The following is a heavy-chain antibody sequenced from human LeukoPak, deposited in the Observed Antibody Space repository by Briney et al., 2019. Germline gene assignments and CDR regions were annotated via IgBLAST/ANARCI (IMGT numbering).Heavy chain of an antibody. V-gene: IGHV4-34*01. CDR2: IYHSGNP. J-gene: IGHJ5*02. Sequence: TSETLSLPCTVYGGSFSGYYWSWIRHPTGKGLGGFGEIYHSGNPNYNPSLKTRVPIPVDASKNQISRTQSSVTAADPAVYYCARPQEHGYNYGPGFGFDPWGQGTLVAVSS. CDR3: ARPQEHGYNYGPGFGFDP. D-gene: IGHD5-18*01. CDR1: GGSFSGYY.